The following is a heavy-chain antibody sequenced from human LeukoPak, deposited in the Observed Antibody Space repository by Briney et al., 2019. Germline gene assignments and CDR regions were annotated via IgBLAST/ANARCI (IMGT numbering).Heavy chain of an antibody. D-gene: IGHD3-22*01. CDR2: ICCSGGST. Sequence: GGSLRLSCAASGFTFSSYAMSWVRQAPGKGLEWVSAICCSGGSTYYADSVKGRFTISRDNSKNTLYLQMNSLRAEDTAVYYCAKDRSSYYYDSSGYSPNFDYWGQGTLVTASS. CDR3: AKDRSSYYYDSSGYSPNFDY. CDR1: GFTFSSYA. J-gene: IGHJ4*02. V-gene: IGHV3-23*01.